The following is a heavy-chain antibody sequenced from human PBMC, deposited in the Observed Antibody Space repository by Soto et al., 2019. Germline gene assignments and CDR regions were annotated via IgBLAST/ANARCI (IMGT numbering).Heavy chain of an antibody. J-gene: IGHJ4*02. V-gene: IGHV4-59*01. D-gene: IGHD5-12*01. CDR1: GGSISSYY. CDR2: IYYSGST. Sequence: SETLSLTCTVSGGSISSYYWSWIRPPPGKGLEWIGYIYYSGSTNYNPSLKGRVTISVDTSKNQFSLKLSSVTAADTAVYYCARDLRPFTITGGFDYWGQGTLVTVSS. CDR3: ARDLRPFTITGGFDY.